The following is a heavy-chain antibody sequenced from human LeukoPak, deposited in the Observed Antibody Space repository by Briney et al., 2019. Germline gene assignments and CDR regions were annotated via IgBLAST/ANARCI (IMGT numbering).Heavy chain of an antibody. CDR3: ARHSLTVTGTGYFDF. CDR1: GGSISGYH. D-gene: IGHD6-19*01. V-gene: IGHV4-59*08. Sequence: SETLSLTCTVSGGSISGYHWSWFRQPPGKGLEWIGFIYYSGSTNYNPPLKSRVTISVDTSNNQFSLKLSSVTAADTAVYHCARHSLTVTGTGYFDFWGQGTLVTVSS. CDR2: IYYSGST. J-gene: IGHJ4*02.